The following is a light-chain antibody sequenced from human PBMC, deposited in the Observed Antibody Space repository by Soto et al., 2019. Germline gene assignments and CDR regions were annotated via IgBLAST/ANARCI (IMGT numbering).Light chain of an antibody. CDR3: QQRSDWPRT. V-gene: IGKV3-11*01. CDR2: DAS. CDR1: QSVSSN. Sequence: EVVITQCPATLSVSPGERGTLTCRASQSVSSNLAWYQQKPGQAPRILIYDASNRATGIPARVSGRGSWTECTRTISSLEPEDVEVYYCQQRSDWPRTFGQGTKVDIK. J-gene: IGKJ1*01.